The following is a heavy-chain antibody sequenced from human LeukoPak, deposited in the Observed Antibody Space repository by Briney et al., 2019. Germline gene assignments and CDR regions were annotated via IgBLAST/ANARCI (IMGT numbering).Heavy chain of an antibody. J-gene: IGHJ6*02. CDR3: ARVKTNQYLRDYYYGMDV. V-gene: IGHV3-11*01. Sequence: GGSLRLSCAASGFTFSDYYMSWIRQAPGKGLEWVSYISSSGSTIYYADSVKGRFTISRDNAKNSLYLQMNSLRAEDTAVYYCARVKTNQYLRDYYYGMDVWGQGTTVTVSS. CDR2: ISSSGSTI. CDR1: GFTFSDYY. D-gene: IGHD2-2*01.